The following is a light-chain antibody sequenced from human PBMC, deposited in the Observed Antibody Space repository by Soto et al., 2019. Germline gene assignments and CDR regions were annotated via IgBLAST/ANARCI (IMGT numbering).Light chain of an antibody. Sequence: EIVMTQSPATLSVSPGKRVILSCWASQSVSSNLAWYQQKPGQAPRLLIYGASARATGLPFIFSGRGSGTEFTLNISSLQSEDLAVYYCQQYNNWPLTVGLGTKGEIK. J-gene: IGKJ1*01. V-gene: IGKV3-15*01. CDR3: QQYNNWPLT. CDR2: GAS. CDR1: QSVSSN.